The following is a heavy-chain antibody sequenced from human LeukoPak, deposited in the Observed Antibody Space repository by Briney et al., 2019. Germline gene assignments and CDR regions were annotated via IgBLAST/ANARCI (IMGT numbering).Heavy chain of an antibody. CDR2: ISAYNGNT. J-gene: IGHJ4*02. CDR3: AIQRAVAGDVFDY. D-gene: IGHD6-19*01. CDR1: GYTFTSYG. Sequence: VASVKVSCKASGYTFTSYGISWVRQAPGQGLDWMGWISAYNGNTNYAQKLQGRVTMTTDTSTSTAYMELRSLRSDDTAVYYCAIQRAVAGDVFDYWGQGTLVTVSS. V-gene: IGHV1-18*01.